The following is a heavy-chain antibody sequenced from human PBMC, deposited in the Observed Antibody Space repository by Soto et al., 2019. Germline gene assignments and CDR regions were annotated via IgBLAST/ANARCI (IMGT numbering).Heavy chain of an antibody. CDR3: AKGSTVFGVADY. Sequence: QVQLVESGGGVVQPEKSLRLSCAASGFTFSNYGMHWVRQAPGKGLAWVAVISYDGDDKYYADSVKGRFTISRDNSKSTLYLELNSLRLDDTAVYYCAKGSTVFGVADYWGQGTLVTVSS. CDR1: GFTFSNYG. V-gene: IGHV3-30*18. D-gene: IGHD3-3*01. J-gene: IGHJ4*02. CDR2: ISYDGDDK.